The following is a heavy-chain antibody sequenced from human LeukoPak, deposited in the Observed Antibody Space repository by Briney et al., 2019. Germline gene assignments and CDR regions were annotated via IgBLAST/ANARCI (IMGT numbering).Heavy chain of an antibody. V-gene: IGHV3-64D*06. CDR3: VKQPLLCFGELSNYFDY. CDR1: GFTFSSCA. Sequence: GGSLRLSCSASGFTFSSCAMHWVRRATGKGLEYVSAISSNGGSTYYADSVKGRFTISRDNSNNTLYLQMRSLRDEDTAVYYCVKQPLLCFGELSNYFDYWGQGTLVTVSS. J-gene: IGHJ4*02. D-gene: IGHD3-10*01. CDR2: ISSNGGST.